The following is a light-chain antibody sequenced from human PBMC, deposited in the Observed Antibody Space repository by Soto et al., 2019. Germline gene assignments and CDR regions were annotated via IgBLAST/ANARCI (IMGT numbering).Light chain of an antibody. J-gene: IGKJ2*01. CDR2: AAS. CDR1: QSVSSN. CDR3: QQYNNWPPEYT. Sequence: EIVMTQSPATLSVSPGERVTLSCGASQSVSSNLAWYQQKPGQAPRLHIYAASTRATGIPARFSGSGSGTEFTLTISSLQSEDFAIYFCQQYNNWPPEYTFGQGTKLEIK. V-gene: IGKV3-15*01.